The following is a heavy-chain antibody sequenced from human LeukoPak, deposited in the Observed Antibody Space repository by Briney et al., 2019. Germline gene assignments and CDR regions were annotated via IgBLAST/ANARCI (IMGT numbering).Heavy chain of an antibody. CDR2: IYSGGST. CDR1: GFTASSNY. Sequence: GGSLRLSCAASGFTASSNYMSWVRQAPGKGLEWVSVIYSGGSTYYADSVKGRFTISRDNSKNTLYLQMNSLRAEDTAVYYCARNRLRATATYMDVWGKGTTVTVSS. J-gene: IGHJ6*04. D-gene: IGHD2-15*01. CDR3: ARNRLRATATYMDV. V-gene: IGHV3-53*01.